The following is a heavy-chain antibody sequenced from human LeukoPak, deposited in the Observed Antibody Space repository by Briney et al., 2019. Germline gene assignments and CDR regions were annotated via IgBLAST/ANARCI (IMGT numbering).Heavy chain of an antibody. D-gene: IGHD3-9*01. CDR1: GGSVDSGSYY. Sequence: SETLSLTCTISGGSVDSGSYYWSWIRQPPGKGLEWIGYIYYSGSTNYNPSLKSRVTISVDTSKNHFSLKLSSVTAADTAVYYCARGNDILTDTLDAFDIWGQGTMVTVSS. V-gene: IGHV4-61*03. CDR3: ARGNDILTDTLDAFDI. CDR2: IYYSGST. J-gene: IGHJ3*02.